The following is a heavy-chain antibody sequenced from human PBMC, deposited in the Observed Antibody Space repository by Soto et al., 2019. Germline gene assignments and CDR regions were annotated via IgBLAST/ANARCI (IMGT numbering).Heavy chain of an antibody. V-gene: IGHV1-69*01. Sequence: QVQLVQSGAEVKKPGSSVKVSCKASGGTFSSYAISWVRQAPGQGLEWMGGIIPIFGTANYAQKFQGRVTITADESTSTDYMELSRLRSEDTAVYYCASSSIAARWFDPWGQGTLVTVSS. D-gene: IGHD6-6*01. CDR3: ASSSIAARWFDP. CDR1: GGTFSSYA. CDR2: IIPIFGTA. J-gene: IGHJ5*02.